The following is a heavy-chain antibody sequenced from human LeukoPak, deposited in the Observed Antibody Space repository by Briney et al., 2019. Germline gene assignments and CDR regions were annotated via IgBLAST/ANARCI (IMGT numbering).Heavy chain of an antibody. CDR3: ARVEMATIESWFDP. V-gene: IGHV4-31*03. Sequence: PSETLSLTCTVSGVSISSGGYYWSWIRQHPGKGLEWIGYIYYSGSTYYNPSLKSRVTISVDTSKNQFPLKLSSVTAADTAVYYCARVEMATIESWFDPWGQGTLVTVSS. D-gene: IGHD5-24*01. CDR2: IYYSGST. J-gene: IGHJ5*02. CDR1: GVSISSGGYY.